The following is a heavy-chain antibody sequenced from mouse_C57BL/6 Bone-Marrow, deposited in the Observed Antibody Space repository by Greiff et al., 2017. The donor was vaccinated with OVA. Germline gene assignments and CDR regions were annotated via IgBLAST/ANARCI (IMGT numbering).Heavy chain of an antibody. CDR1: GFSLTSYG. CDR2: IWSGGST. J-gene: IGHJ3*01. CDR3: ARGPPFAY. V-gene: IGHV2-2*01. Sequence: VKLQESGPGLVQPSQSLSITCTVSGFSLTSYGVHWVRQSPGKGLEWLGVIWSGGSTDYNAAFISRLSISKDNSKSQVFFKMNSLQADDTAIYYCARGPPFAYWGQGTLVTVSA. D-gene: IGHD6-1*01.